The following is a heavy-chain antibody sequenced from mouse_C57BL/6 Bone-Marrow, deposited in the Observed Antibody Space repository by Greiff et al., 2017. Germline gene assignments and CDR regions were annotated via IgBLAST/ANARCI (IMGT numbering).Heavy chain of an antibody. CDR2: ISDGGSYT. V-gene: IGHV5-4*01. CDR3: ASLFKKGY. J-gene: IGHJ2*01. D-gene: IGHD6-2*01. CDR1: GFTFSSYA. Sequence: EVQLVESGGGLVKPGGSLKLSCAASGFTFSSYAMSWVRQTPEKRLEWVATISDGGSYTYYPDNVKGRFPISRDNAKNNLYLQMSHLKSEDTAMYYCASLFKKGYWGQGTTLTVSS.